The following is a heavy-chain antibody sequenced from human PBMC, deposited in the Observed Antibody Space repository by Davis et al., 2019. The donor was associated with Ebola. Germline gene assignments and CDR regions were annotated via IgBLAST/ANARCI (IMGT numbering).Heavy chain of an antibody. CDR1: GFTFSSYW. D-gene: IGHD5-24*01. CDR2: IKQDGSEK. Sequence: SCAASGFTFSSYWMSRVRQAPGKGLEWVANIKQDGSEKYYVDSVKGRFTISRDNAKNSLYLQMNSLRAEDTAVYYCARARWLQFFWYFDLWGRGTLVTVSS. CDR3: ARARWLQFFWYFDL. V-gene: IGHV3-7*01. J-gene: IGHJ2*01.